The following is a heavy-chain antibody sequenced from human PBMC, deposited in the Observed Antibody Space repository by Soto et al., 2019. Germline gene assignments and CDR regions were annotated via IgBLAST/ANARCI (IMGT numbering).Heavy chain of an antibody. J-gene: IGHJ6*02. D-gene: IGHD2-2*02. CDR2: IYYSGSA. CDR1: GDSATRVSDF. Sequence: SEKLPLTYTVSGDSATRVSDFWSWIRLPPGKGLEWIGYIYYSGSADYNPSLGSRVTISIDTSKNQFSLKLTSVTAADTAVYYCVRGVAFGYNYYPLDLWGQGT. V-gene: IGHV4-61*01. CDR3: VRGVAFGYNYYPLDL.